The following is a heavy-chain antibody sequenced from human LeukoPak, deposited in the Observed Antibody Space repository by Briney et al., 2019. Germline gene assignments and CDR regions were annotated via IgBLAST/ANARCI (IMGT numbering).Heavy chain of an antibody. CDR2: INPNSGGT. Sequence: GASVKVSCKASGYTFTGYYMHWVRQAPGQGLEWMGWINPNSGGTNYAQKFQGRVTMTRDTIISTAYMVLSRLRSDDTAVYYCAREGTQYYYYMDVWGKGTTVTVSS. J-gene: IGHJ6*03. V-gene: IGHV1-2*02. CDR3: AREGTQYYYYMDV. CDR1: GYTFTGYY.